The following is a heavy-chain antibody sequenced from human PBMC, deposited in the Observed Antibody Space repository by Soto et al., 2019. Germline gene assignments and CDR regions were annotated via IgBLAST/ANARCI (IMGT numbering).Heavy chain of an antibody. Sequence: GESLKISCKGSGYSFTSYWIGWVRQMPGKGLEWMGIIYPGDSDTRYSPSFQGQVTISADKSISTAYLQWSSLKASDTAMYYCARVHGVYCSGGSCSNGGWFDLWGQGTLVPVSS. CDR3: ARVHGVYCSGGSCSNGGWFDL. J-gene: IGHJ5*02. CDR1: GYSFTSYW. CDR2: IYPGDSDT. D-gene: IGHD2-15*01. V-gene: IGHV5-51*01.